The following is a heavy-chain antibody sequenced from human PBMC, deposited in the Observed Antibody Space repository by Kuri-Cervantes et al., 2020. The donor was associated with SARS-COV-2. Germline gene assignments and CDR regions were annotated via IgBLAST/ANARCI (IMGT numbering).Heavy chain of an antibody. CDR2: ISAGGGRT. CDR1: GFILGSYG. J-gene: IGHJ5*02. D-gene: IGHD2-15*01. CDR3: ARVVAAAGRLWFDP. V-gene: IGHV3-23*01. Sequence: GGSLRLSCEASGFILGSYGMTWVRQAPGKGLQWVSSISAGGGRTDYADSAKGRFTISRDNSKKMVFLQMDKLRDEDAALYYCARVVAAAGRLWFDPWGQGTLVTVSS.